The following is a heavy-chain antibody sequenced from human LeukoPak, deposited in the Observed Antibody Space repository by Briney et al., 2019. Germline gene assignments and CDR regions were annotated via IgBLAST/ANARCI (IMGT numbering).Heavy chain of an antibody. CDR3: AKDPNFYYCMDV. CDR1: GYTFTIYY. Sequence: GASVKVSCKASGYTFTIYYIHWVRQAPGQGLEWMGLINPSGGSTNYAQKFQGRVTMTRDTSTSTVYMELSSLRAEDTAVYYCAKDPNFYYCMDVWGKGTTVTISS. J-gene: IGHJ6*03. V-gene: IGHV1-46*01. CDR2: INPSGGST.